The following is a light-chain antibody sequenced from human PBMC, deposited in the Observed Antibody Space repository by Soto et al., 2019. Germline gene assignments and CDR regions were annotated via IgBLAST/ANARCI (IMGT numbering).Light chain of an antibody. CDR2: AAS. CDR1: QGISSY. CDR3: QQYYTYPQT. J-gene: IGKJ2*01. V-gene: IGKV1-8*01. Sequence: AIRMTQSPSSFSASPGARVTITCRASQGISSYLAWYQQKPGKAPKLLVYAASTLQYGVPSRFSGSGSGTDFTLTISCLQSEDFATYFCQQYYTYPQTFGQGTKLEIK.